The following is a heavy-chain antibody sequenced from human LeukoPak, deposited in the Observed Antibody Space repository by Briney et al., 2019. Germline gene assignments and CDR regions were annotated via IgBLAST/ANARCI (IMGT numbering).Heavy chain of an antibody. D-gene: IGHD2-15*01. CDR1: GDSVSSNSAA. Sequence: SQTLSLTCAISGDSVSSNSAAWNWIRQSPSRGLEWLGRTYYRSKWYNDYAVSVKSRITINPDTSKNQFSLQLNSVTPEDTAVYYCARDVFHSGYCSGGSRYSSWFDPWGQGTLVTVSS. J-gene: IGHJ5*02. V-gene: IGHV6-1*01. CDR3: ARDVFHSGYCSGGSRYSSWFDP. CDR2: TYYRSKWYN.